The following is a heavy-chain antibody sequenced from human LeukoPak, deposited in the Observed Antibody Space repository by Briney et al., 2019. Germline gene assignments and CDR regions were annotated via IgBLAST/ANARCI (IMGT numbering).Heavy chain of an antibody. CDR1: GGTFSSYA. CDR3: ALTAAAGNWADNWFDP. Sequence: SVKVSCKASGGTFSSYAISWVRQAPGQGLEWMGGIIPIFGTANYAQKFQGRVTITADESTSTAYMELSSLRSEDTAVYYCALTAAAGNWADNWFDPWGQGTLVTVSS. D-gene: IGHD6-13*01. J-gene: IGHJ5*02. V-gene: IGHV1-69*13. CDR2: IIPIFGTA.